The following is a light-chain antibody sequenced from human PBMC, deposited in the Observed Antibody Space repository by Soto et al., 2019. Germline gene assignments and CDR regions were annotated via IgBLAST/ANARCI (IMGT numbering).Light chain of an antibody. Sequence: QSVLTQPPSASGSPGQSVTISCTGTSSDVGAYNYVSWYQQYPGIAPKLMIYEVSKRPSGAPDRFSGSKSGKTASLTVSGLQPEDEADYYCTSYAGSNIWVFGGGTKVTVL. CDR2: EVS. J-gene: IGLJ3*02. V-gene: IGLV2-8*01. CDR1: SSDVGAYNY. CDR3: TSYAGSNIWV.